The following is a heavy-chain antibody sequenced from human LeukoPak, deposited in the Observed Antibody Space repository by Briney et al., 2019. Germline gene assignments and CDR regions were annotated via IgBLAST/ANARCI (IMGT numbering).Heavy chain of an antibody. J-gene: IGHJ3*02. V-gene: IGHV1-69*05. Sequence: GSSVKVSCKASGGTFSSYAISWVRQAPGQGLEWMGRIIPIFGTANYAQKFQGRVTITTDESTSTAYMELSSLRSEDTAVYYCASGYSSTSRYSSGLDAFDTWGQGTMVTVSS. CDR1: GGTFSSYA. CDR3: ASGYSSTSRYSSGLDAFDT. D-gene: IGHD6-19*01. CDR2: IIPIFGTA.